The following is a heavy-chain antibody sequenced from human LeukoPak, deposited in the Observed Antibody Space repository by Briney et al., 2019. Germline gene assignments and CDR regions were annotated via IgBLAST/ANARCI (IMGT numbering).Heavy chain of an antibody. CDR2: IYSGGNT. CDR3: ARDSGIASAGD. Sequence: GGSLRLSCSASGFTFTDFAMTWVRQAPGKGLEWVSIIYSGGNTYYADSVKGRFTISRDNSKNTLYLQMNSLRAEDTAVYYCARDSGIASAGDWGQGTLVTVSS. V-gene: IGHV3-53*01. CDR1: GFTFTDFA. J-gene: IGHJ4*02. D-gene: IGHD6-13*01.